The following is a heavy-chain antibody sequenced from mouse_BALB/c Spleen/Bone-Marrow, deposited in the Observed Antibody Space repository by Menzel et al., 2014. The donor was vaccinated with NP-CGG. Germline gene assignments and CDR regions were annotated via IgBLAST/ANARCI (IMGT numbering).Heavy chain of an antibody. J-gene: IGHJ2*01. CDR1: GYAFTSYN. D-gene: IGHD2-14*01. CDR2: FDPYNGGT. CDR3: ARSGYGDY. Sequence: EVQRVESGPEPVKPGTSVKVSCKASGYAFTSYNIYWVKQSHGKSLEWIGYFDPYNGGTDYNQKFKGKATLTVDKSSSTAYMHLNSLTSEDSAVYYCARSGYGDYWGQGTTLTVSS. V-gene: IGHV1S135*01.